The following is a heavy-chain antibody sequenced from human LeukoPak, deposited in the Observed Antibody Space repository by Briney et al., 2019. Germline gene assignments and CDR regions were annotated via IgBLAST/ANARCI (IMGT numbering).Heavy chain of an antibody. CDR3: ATDPRGGWGDY. V-gene: IGHV1-3*01. J-gene: IGHJ4*02. D-gene: IGHD3-16*01. CDR1: GYTFTGYA. Sequence: ASVKVSCKASGYTFTGYAMHWVRQAPGQRLEWMEWINAGNGNTKYSQKFQGRVTITRDTSASTAYMELSSLRSEDTAVYYCATDPRGGWGDYWGQGTLVTVSS. CDR2: INAGNGNT.